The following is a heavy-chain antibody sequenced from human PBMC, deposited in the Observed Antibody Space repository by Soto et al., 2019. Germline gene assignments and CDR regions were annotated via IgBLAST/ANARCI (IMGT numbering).Heavy chain of an antibody. D-gene: IGHD6-19*01. V-gene: IGHV4-34*01. J-gene: IGHJ4*02. Sequence: GKGLEWIGEINHSGSTNYNPSLKSRVTISVDTSKNQFSLKLSSVTAADTAVYYFAREYSSGWYVDYFDYWGQGTPVTVSS. CDR3: AREYSSGWYVDYFDY. CDR2: INHSGST.